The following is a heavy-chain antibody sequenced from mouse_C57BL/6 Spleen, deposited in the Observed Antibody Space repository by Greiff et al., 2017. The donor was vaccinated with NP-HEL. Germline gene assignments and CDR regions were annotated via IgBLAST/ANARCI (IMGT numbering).Heavy chain of an antibody. CDR1: GYSITSGYY. V-gene: IGHV3-6*01. CDR3: ARDGPLCGSSYNYFDY. J-gene: IGHJ2*01. Sequence: DVKLQESGPGLVQPSQSLSLTCSVTGYSITSGYYWNWIRQFQGNKLEWMGYISYDGSNNYNPSLKNRFTITRDKYKNQFLLKLNSVTTEDTATYYCARDGPLCGSSYNYFDYWGQGTTLTVSS. CDR2: ISYDGSN. D-gene: IGHD1-1*01.